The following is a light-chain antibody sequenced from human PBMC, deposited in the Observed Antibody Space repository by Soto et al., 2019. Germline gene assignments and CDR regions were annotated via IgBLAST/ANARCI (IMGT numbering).Light chain of an antibody. CDR1: SSDVGGYQY. Sequence: SVLTQPASVSGSPGQSITISCTGTSSDVGGYQYVSWYPQYPGKAPKLVIYEVSNRPSGVSIRFSGSKSGDTASLTISGLQAEDEADYYCCSYTLRSTLVFGGGTKLTVL. CDR2: EVS. J-gene: IGLJ2*01. V-gene: IGLV2-14*01. CDR3: CSYTLRSTLV.